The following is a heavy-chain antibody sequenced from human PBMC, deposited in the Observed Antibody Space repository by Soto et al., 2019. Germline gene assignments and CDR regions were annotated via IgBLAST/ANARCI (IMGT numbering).Heavy chain of an antibody. V-gene: IGHV3-73*01. CDR3: SRLVV. CDR2: IRSKANNYAT. J-gene: IGHJ4*02. CDR1: GFNFSGSV. Sequence: HPGGSLRLSCAASGFNFSGSVIHWVRQASGKGLEWVGRIRSKANNYATGYAASVKGRFTISRDDSKNTAYLQMNSLKSEDTAVYYCSRLVVWGQGSLVTVSS. D-gene: IGHD2-15*01.